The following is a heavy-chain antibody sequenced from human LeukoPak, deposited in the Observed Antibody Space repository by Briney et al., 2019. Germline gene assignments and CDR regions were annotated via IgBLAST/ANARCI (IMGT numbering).Heavy chain of an antibody. CDR1: GGSISSYY. D-gene: IGHD5-18*01. J-gene: IGHJ4*02. CDR3: ARHMGLGYSYGYPYFDY. V-gene: IGHV4-59*08. Sequence: SETLSLTCTVSGGSISSYYWSWIRQPPGKGLEWIGYIYYSGSTNYNPSLKSRVTISVDTSKNQFSLKLSSVTAADTAVYYCARHMGLGYSYGYPYFDYWGQGTLVTVSS. CDR2: IYYSGST.